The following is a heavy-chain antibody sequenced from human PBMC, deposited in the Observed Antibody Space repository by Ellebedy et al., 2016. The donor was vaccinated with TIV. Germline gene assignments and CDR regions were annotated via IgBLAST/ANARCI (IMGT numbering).Heavy chain of an antibody. CDR1: GGTFTNYA. CDR2: IIASVGSA. J-gene: IGHJ6*02. CDR3: ARLGRFGESMPPYYYFGMDV. V-gene: IGHV1-69*13. Sequence: ASVKVSCKASGGTFTNYAVSWVRQAPGQGLEWVGGIIASVGSADYAQRFQGRLAITADESTSTAHMELNNLRSEDTAVYYCARLGRFGESMPPYYYFGMDVWGQGTTVIVSS. D-gene: IGHD3-10*01.